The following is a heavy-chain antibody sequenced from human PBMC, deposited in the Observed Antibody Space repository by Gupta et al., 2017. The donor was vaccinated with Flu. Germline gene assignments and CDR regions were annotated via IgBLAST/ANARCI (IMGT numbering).Heavy chain of an antibody. CDR2: ISSSSSYI. D-gene: IGHD2-15*01. CDR1: GFTFSSYS. Sequence: EVQLVESGGGLVKPGGSLRLSCAASGFTFSSYSMNWVRQAPGKGLEWVSSISSSSSYIYYADSVKGRFTISRDNAKNSLYLQMNSLRAEDTAVYYCARGGCSGGSCYSLETQFDYWGQGTLVTVSS. J-gene: IGHJ4*02. V-gene: IGHV3-21*01. CDR3: ARGGCSGGSCYSLETQFDY.